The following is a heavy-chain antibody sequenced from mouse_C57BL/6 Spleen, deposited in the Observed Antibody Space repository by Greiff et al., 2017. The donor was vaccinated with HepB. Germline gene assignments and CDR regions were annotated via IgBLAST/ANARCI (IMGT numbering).Heavy chain of an antibody. V-gene: IGHV1-55*01. CDR1: GYTFTSYW. D-gene: IGHD1-1*01. CDR2: IYPGSGST. Sequence: QVQLQQSGAELVKPGASVKMSCKASGYTFTSYWITWVKQRPGQGLEWIGDIYPGSGSTNYNEKFKSKATLTVDTSSSTAYMQLSSLTSEDSAVYYCARSRDYYGSSPAWFAYWGQGTLVTVSA. CDR3: ARSRDYYGSSPAWFAY. J-gene: IGHJ3*01.